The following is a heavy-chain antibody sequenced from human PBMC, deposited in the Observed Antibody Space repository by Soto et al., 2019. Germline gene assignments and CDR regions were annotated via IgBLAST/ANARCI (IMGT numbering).Heavy chain of an antibody. CDR3: ARDYGGNSDYSYYGMDV. CDR2: VSAYNGNT. D-gene: IGHD4-17*01. Sequence: ASVKVSCKASGYTFTSYGISWVRQAPGQGLEWMGWVSAYNGNTNYAKKIQGRVTMTKDKSTSTAYMELRRLRSEDTAVYYCARDYGGNSDYSYYGMDVWGQGTTVTVSS. CDR1: GYTFTSYG. J-gene: IGHJ6*02. V-gene: IGHV1-18*04.